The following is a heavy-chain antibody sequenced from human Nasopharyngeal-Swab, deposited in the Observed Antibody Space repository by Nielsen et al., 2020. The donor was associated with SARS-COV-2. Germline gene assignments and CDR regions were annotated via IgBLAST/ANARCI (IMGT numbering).Heavy chain of an antibody. Sequence: GESLKTSCAASGFTFTRYAMNWVRHAPGKGLEWVSGMSGRGEKTYYAESVKGRFTISRDISKNTLYLQMNGLRAEDTAVYYCAKDSGAGFCDDGSCFPTNHWGLGTLVTVSS. D-gene: IGHD2-15*01. J-gene: IGHJ5*02. CDR3: AKDSGAGFCDDGSCFPTNH. CDR2: MSGRGEKT. V-gene: IGHV3-23*01. CDR1: GFTFTRYA.